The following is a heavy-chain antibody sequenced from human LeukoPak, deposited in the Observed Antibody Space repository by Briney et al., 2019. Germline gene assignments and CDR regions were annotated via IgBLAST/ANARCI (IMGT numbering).Heavy chain of an antibody. Sequence: GGSLRLSCAASGFTSSSYWMSWVRQAPGKGLEWVANIKQDGSEKYYVDSVKGRFTISRDNSKNTLYLQMNSLRAEDTAVYYCAKLLYYYDSSQPYWGQGTLVTVSS. CDR2: IKQDGSEK. D-gene: IGHD3-22*01. CDR1: GFTSSSYW. V-gene: IGHV3-7*03. J-gene: IGHJ4*02. CDR3: AKLLYYYDSSQPY.